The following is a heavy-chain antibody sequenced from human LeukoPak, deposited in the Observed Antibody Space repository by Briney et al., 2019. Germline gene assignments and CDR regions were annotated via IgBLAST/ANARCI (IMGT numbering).Heavy chain of an antibody. J-gene: IGHJ1*01. CDR1: GFTFSSYS. CDR2: ISSSSSTK. CDR3: AKDFLAYCGGDCLQQYFQH. D-gene: IGHD2-21*02. Sequence: GGSLRLSCAASGFTFSSYSMNWVRQAPGKGLEWVSYISSSSSTKYYADSVKGRFTISRDNAKNSLYLQMNSLRAEDTAVYYCAKDFLAYCGGDCLQQYFQHWGQGTLVTVSS. V-gene: IGHV3-48*04.